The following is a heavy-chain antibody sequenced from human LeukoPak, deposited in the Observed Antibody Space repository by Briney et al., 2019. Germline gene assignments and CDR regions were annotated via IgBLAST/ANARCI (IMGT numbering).Heavy chain of an antibody. V-gene: IGHV1-2*02. D-gene: IGHD4-17*01. Sequence: GASVKVSCQASGYTFTGCYMHWVRQAPGQGLEWMGWIYPNSGGTNYAQKFQGRVTMTRDTSISTAYMGLSRLRSDDTAVYYCARGWDDYGPWGQGTLVTVSS. J-gene: IGHJ4*02. CDR3: ARGWDDYGP. CDR1: GYTFTGCY. CDR2: IYPNSGGT.